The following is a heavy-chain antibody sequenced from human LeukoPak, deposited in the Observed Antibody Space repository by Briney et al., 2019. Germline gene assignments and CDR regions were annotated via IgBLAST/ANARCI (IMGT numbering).Heavy chain of an antibody. CDR3: ARTSSSPRSFYGMDV. D-gene: IGHD6-13*01. V-gene: IGHV4-59*01. CDR1: GGSISSYY. Sequence: SETLSLTCTVSGGSISSYYWSWIRQPPGKGLEWIGYIYYSGSTSYNPSLKSRDTISVDRSKNQFSLKLSSVTAADTAVYYCARTSSSPRSFYGMDVWGKGTTVTVSS. CDR2: IYYSGST. J-gene: IGHJ6*04.